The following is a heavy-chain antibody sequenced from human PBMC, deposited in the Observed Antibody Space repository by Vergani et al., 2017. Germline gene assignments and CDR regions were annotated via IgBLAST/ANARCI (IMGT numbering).Heavy chain of an antibody. CDR3: ARGRYDCSGGSCYSRFEY. Sequence: EVQMVESGGGLVKPGGSLRLSCVASGFTFADYGMNWVRQAPGKGLEWVAGINWDGGTTGYADSVKGRFTISRDNAKTSLFLQMNSLRAEDTAVYYCARGRYDCSGGSCYSRFEYWGQGTLVTVSS. CDR1: GFTFADYG. V-gene: IGHV3-20*04. D-gene: IGHD2-15*01. CDR2: INWDGGTT. J-gene: IGHJ4*02.